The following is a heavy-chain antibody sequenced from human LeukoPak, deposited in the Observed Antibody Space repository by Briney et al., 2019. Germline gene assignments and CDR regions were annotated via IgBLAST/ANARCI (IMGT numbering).Heavy chain of an antibody. CDR1: GGSISSYY. CDR3: AKVPRITIPGGEH. V-gene: IGHV4-59*08. J-gene: IGHJ1*01. D-gene: IGHD3-3*01. CDR2: IYYSGST. Sequence: SETLSLTCTVSGGSISSYYWSWLRQPPGKGLEWIWYIYYSGSTNYNPSLTSRVTISVDTSKNQFRLKLSSVTAEDTAVYYCAKVPRITIPGGEHWGQGTLVTVSS.